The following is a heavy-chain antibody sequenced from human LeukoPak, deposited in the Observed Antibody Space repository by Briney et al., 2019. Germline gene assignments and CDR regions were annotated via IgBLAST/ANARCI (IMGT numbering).Heavy chain of an antibody. CDR2: IHYSGST. D-gene: IGHD6-25*01. J-gene: IGHJ4*02. CDR3: ARQPAADPHTRYFFDY. V-gene: IGHV4-59*08. Sequence: SETLSLTCSVSGGSISPYYWSWIRQPPGKGLEWIAYIHYSGSTNYNPSLKSRLSISVDSSKNQFSLNLSSVTAADTAVYYCARQPAADPHTRYFFDYWGQGTLVSVSS. CDR1: GGSISPYY.